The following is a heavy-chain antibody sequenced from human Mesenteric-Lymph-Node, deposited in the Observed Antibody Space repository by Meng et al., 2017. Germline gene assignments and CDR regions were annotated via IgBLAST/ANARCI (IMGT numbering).Heavy chain of an antibody. CDR3: ARGRGWRDAFDI. CDR1: GFTFSTHS. V-gene: IGHV3-74*01. J-gene: IGHJ3*02. CDR2: INSDGSDT. D-gene: IGHD3-10*01. Sequence: GESLKISCGASGFTFSTHSMHWVRQASGKGLEWVSRINSDGSDTTYADFVKGRFTISRENAKNSLYVQMNSMRAEDTAVYFCARGRGWRDAFDIWGQGTMVTVSS.